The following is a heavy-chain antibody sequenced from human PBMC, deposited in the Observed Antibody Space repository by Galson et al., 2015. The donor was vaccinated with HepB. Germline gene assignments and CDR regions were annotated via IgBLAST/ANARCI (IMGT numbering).Heavy chain of an antibody. Sequence: SLRLSCADSGFTFTNSWMDWVRQAPGKGLEWVANIKPDGSEKYYVDSVRGRFTISRDNAENSLYLQMNSLRAEDTAIYYCAKAHYDYVWGSYRRRPGTAPGWGQGTLVTVSS. CDR1: GFTFTNSW. J-gene: IGHJ4*02. D-gene: IGHD3-16*02. CDR2: IKPDGSEK. V-gene: IGHV3-7*01. CDR3: AKAHYDYVWGSYRRRPGTAPG.